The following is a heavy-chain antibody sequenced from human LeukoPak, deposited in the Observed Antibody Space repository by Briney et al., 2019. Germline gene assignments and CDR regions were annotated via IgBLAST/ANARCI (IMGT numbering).Heavy chain of an antibody. J-gene: IGHJ3*02. D-gene: IGHD2-15*01. CDR3: ARVRPYSRDAFDI. Sequence: SETLSLTCTVSGGSISSYYWSWIRQPPGKGLEWIGYIYYSGSTNYNPSLKSRVTISVDTSKNQFSLKLSSMTAADTAVYYCARVRPYSRDAFDIWGQGTMVTVSS. CDR1: GGSISSYY. V-gene: IGHV4-59*01. CDR2: IYYSGST.